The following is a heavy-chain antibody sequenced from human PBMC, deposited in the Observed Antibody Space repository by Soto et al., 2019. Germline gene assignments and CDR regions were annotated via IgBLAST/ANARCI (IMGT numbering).Heavy chain of an antibody. CDR3: ARTTGRHLDF. D-gene: IGHD4-4*01. CDR1: GDSVSSGHHY. Sequence: SETLSLTCTVSGDSVSSGHHYWGWIRQPPGKGLEWIGHIYYSGSTNYSPSLKSRVTISLDTPNNQFSLKVTSVTAADTAVYYCARTTGRHLDFWGQGILVTVS. CDR2: IYYSGST. J-gene: IGHJ4*02. V-gene: IGHV4-61*01.